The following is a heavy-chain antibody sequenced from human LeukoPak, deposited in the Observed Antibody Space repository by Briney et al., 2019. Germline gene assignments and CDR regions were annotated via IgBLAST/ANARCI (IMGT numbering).Heavy chain of an antibody. Sequence: GGSLRLSCAVSGFTFRDAAMTWVRQAPGKGLEWVSLISSSGNNAYYADSVKGRFTISRDNSKNTLSLQMNSLRAEDTAIYYCAKDIQLSTWGLGAMATVSS. V-gene: IGHV3-23*01. CDR2: ISSSGNNA. J-gene: IGHJ3*01. CDR1: GFTFRDAA. D-gene: IGHD5-24*01. CDR3: AKDIQLST.